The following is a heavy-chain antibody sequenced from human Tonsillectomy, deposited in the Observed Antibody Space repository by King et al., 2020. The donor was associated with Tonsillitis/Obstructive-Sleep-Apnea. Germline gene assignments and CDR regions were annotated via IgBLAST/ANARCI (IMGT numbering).Heavy chain of an antibody. J-gene: IGHJ6*03. CDR1: GYTFTSSG. V-gene: IGHV1-18*01. D-gene: IGHD4-17*01. Sequence: QLVQSGAEVKMAGASVKVSCKASGYTFTSSGLSWVRQAPGQGLEWMGWISAYNGKSQYSQQFQGRVTLTTDSSTSTAHMELRGLGSDDTAVYYCAGDSHDNGDYVFNHYYYYMDVWGKGTTVTVSS. CDR2: ISAYNGKS. CDR3: AGDSHDNGDYVFNHYYYYMDV.